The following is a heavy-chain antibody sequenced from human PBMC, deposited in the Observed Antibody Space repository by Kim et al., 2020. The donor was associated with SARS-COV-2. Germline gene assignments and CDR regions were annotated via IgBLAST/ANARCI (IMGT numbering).Heavy chain of an antibody. D-gene: IGHD6-13*01. Sequence: SETLSLTCAVSGGSISSSNWWSWVRQPPGKGLEWIGEIYHSGSTNYNPSLKSRVTISVDKSKNQFSLKLSSVTAADTAVYYCARDKSSSSWTILYYYGMDVWGQGTTVTVSS. CDR3: ARDKSSSSWTILYYYGMDV. V-gene: IGHV4-4*02. CDR2: IYHSGST. CDR1: GGSISSSNW. J-gene: IGHJ6*02.